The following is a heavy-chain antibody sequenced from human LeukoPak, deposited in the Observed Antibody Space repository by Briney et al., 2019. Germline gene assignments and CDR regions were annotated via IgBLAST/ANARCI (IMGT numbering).Heavy chain of an antibody. CDR2: ISGSGGST. CDR3: AKDLRPQRWGDFRGY. V-gene: IGHV3-23*01. D-gene: IGHD3-3*01. CDR1: GFTFSSYA. J-gene: IGHJ4*02. Sequence: GGSLRLSCAASGFTFSSYAMSWVRQAPGKGLEWVSAISGSGGSTYYADSVKGRFTISRDNSKNTLYLKMNSLRAEDTAVYYCAKDLRPQRWGDFRGYWGQGTLVTVSS.